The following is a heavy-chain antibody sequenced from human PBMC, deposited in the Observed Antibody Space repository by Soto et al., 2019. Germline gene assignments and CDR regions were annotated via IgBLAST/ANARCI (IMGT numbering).Heavy chain of an antibody. CDR1: GFTFSNAW. CDR2: IKSKTDGGTT. CDR3: TTEPGGLSAYYYDSSGYYYFDY. J-gene: IGHJ4*02. V-gene: IGHV3-15*01. Sequence: GGSLRLSCAASGFTFSNAWMSWVRQAPGKGLEWVGRIKSKTDGGTTDYAAPVKGRFTISRDDSKNTLYLQMNSLKTEDTVVYYCTTEPGGLSAYYYDSSGYYYFDYWGQGTLVTVSS. D-gene: IGHD3-22*01.